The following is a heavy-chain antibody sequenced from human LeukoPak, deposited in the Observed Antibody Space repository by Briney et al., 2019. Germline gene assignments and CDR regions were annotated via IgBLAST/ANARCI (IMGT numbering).Heavy chain of an antibody. CDR1: DYTFSSYG. CDR3: ARDELGSFDY. Sequence: GASVKVSCKASDYTFSSYGISWVRQAPGQGLEWMGWISLYNGNTKYAQKLQDRVTMTADTSTTTAYMEVRSLRSDDTAVYYCARDELGSFDYWGKGTLVTVSS. V-gene: IGHV1-18*01. CDR2: ISLYNGNT. J-gene: IGHJ4*02. D-gene: IGHD3-16*01.